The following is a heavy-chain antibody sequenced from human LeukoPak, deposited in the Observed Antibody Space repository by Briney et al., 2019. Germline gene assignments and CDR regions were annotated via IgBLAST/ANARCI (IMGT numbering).Heavy chain of an antibody. J-gene: IGHJ4*02. V-gene: IGHV3-30*02. CDR3: AKDPSPFRPIAAAGAFDY. D-gene: IGHD6-13*01. Sequence: GGSLRLSCAASGFTFSSYGMHWVRQAPGKGLEWVAFIRYDGSNKYYADSVKGRFTISRDNSKNTLYLQMNSLRAEDTAVYYCAKDPSPFRPIAAAGAFDYWGQGTLVTVSS. CDR2: IRYDGSNK. CDR1: GFTFSSYG.